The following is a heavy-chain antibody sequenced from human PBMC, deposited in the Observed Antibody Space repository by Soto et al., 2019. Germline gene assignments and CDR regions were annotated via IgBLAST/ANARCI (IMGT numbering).Heavy chain of an antibody. CDR3: AVTTSDWSWFDP. J-gene: IGHJ5*02. CDR2: IYYSGST. V-gene: IGHV4-39*01. D-gene: IGHD4-4*01. Sequence: SETLSLTCTVSGGSISSSSYYWGWIRQPPGKGLEWIRSIYYSGSTYYNPSLKSRVTISVDTSKNQFSLKLSSVTAADTAVYYCAVTTSDWSWFDPWGQGTLVTVSS. CDR1: GGSISSSSYY.